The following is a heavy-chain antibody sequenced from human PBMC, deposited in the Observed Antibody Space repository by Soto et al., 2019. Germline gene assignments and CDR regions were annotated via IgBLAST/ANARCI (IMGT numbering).Heavy chain of an antibody. CDR1: GFIFNNHC. Sequence: GESLKISWSASGFIFNNHCIHWVRPVPGRGLEWVAAIQSDGSIEYYADSVKGRFTVSRDQSKNTLYLQLNSLRSEDTAVYYCARDFCISPSCFDYWGQGTLVTVSS. D-gene: IGHD3-3*02. J-gene: IGHJ4*02. CDR3: ARDFCISPSCFDY. CDR2: IQSDGSIE. V-gene: IGHV3-33*05.